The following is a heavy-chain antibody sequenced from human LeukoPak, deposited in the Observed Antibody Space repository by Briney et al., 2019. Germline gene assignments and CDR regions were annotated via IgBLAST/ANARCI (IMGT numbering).Heavy chain of an antibody. V-gene: IGHV3-64*01. CDR3: ARETVGAIVT. D-gene: IGHD1-26*01. J-gene: IGHJ5*02. CDR1: GFTFSSYA. Sequence: GPLLLSCAASGFTFSSYAMHWVRQAPGKGLEYVSAISSNGGSTYYANSVKGRFTISRDNSKNTLYLQMGSLRAEDMAVYYCARETVGAIVTWGQGTLVTVPS. CDR2: ISSNGGST.